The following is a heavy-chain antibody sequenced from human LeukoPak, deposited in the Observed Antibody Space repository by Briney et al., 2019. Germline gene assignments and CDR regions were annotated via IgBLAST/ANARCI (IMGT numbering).Heavy chain of an antibody. V-gene: IGHV4-39*07. CDR3: ASPLGDSRDFQH. D-gene: IGHD3-16*01. J-gene: IGHJ1*01. CDR2: IYHSGST. CDR1: GDSISGYMNF. Sequence: SETLSLTCSVSGDSISGYMNFWGWIRQPPGKGLEWIGEIYHSGSTNYNPSLKSRVTISVDKSKNQFSLKLSSVTAADTAVYYCASPLGDSRDFQHWGQGTLVTVSS.